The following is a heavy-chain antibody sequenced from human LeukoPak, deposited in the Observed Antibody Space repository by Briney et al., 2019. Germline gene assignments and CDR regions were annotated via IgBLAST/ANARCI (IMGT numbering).Heavy chain of an antibody. V-gene: IGHV3-66*01. CDR2: IYGSGDT. Sequence: GSLRLSCAASGFTVSSNYMSWVRQAPGKGLEWVSIIYGSGDTCYADSVKGRFTISRDNSKNTLYLQMNSLRAEDTAVYYCAKDHRGGDGLDYFDYWGQGTLVTVSS. J-gene: IGHJ4*02. CDR1: GFTVSSNY. CDR3: AKDHRGGDGLDYFDY. D-gene: IGHD2-21*02.